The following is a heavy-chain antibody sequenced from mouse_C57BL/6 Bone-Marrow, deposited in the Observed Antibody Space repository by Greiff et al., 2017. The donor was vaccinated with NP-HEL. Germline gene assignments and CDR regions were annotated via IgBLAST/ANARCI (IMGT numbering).Heavy chain of an antibody. CDR1: GYTFTSYD. D-gene: IGHD3-2*02. J-gene: IGHJ3*01. CDR2: IYPRDGST. CDR3: ARWSLAAQVPFAY. V-gene: IGHV1-85*01. Sequence: VMLVESGPELVKPGASVKLSCKASGYTFTSYDINWVKQRPGQGLEWIGWIYPRDGSTKYNEKFKGKATLTVDTSSSTAYMELHSLTSEDSAVYFCARWSLAAQVPFAYWGQGTLVTVSA.